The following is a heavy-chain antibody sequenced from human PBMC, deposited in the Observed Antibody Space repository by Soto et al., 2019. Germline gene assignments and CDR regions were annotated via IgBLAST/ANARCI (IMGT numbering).Heavy chain of an antibody. V-gene: IGHV4-61*01. CDR2: IYYSGST. CDR3: ARGDRWFDP. CDR1: GGSISSGSYY. J-gene: IGHJ5*02. Sequence: SDTLSLTCTVSGGSISSGSYYWSWIRQPPGKGLEWIGYIYYSGSTNYNPSLKSRVTISVDTSKNQFSLKLSSVTAADTAVYYCARGDRWFDPWGQGTLVTVSS.